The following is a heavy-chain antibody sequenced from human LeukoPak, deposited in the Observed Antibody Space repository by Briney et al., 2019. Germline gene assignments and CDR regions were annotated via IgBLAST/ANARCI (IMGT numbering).Heavy chain of an antibody. J-gene: IGHJ4*02. CDR1: GFTFSGSA. D-gene: IGHD2-15*01. CDR2: IKNKANNYAT. V-gene: IGHV3-73*01. Sequence: PGGSLRLSCAASGFTFSGSAMHWVRQASGKGLEWVGRIKNKANNYATAYAASVKGRFTISRDDSKNTAYLQMNSLETEDTAVYYCARAGSYQPFDYWGQGTPVTVSS. CDR3: ARAGSYQPFDY.